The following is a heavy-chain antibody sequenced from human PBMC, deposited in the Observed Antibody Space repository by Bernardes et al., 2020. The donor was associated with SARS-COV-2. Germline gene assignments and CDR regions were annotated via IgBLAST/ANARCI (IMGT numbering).Heavy chain of an antibody. CDR3: ARTPYYYDTSGYYYFYYYGLDV. D-gene: IGHD3-22*01. CDR2: IKQDGSEK. Sequence: GGSLRLSCVASGFTFSSYCMSWVRQAPGKGLEWVANIKQDGSEKHYVDSVKGRFTISRDNAKNSLYLQMNSLRAEDTAVYYCARTPYYYDTSGYYYFYYYGLDVWGQGTTVTVSS. J-gene: IGHJ6*02. CDR1: GFTFSSYC. V-gene: IGHV3-7*01.